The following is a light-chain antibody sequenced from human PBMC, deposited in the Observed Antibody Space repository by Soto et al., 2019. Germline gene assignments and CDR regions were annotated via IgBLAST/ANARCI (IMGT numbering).Light chain of an antibody. Sequence: QSVLTQPASVSGSPGQSIAISCTGSSSDVGIYNYVSWYQQHPGKVPKLIIYEVSNRPSGVSNCFSGSKSGNTASLTISGLQAEDEADYYCSSYTNSSTRVFGIGTKVTV. V-gene: IGLV2-14*01. CDR1: SSDVGIYNY. CDR2: EVS. J-gene: IGLJ1*01. CDR3: SSYTNSSTRV.